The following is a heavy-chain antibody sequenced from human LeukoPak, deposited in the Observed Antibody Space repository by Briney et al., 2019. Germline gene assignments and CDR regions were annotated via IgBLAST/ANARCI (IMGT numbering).Heavy chain of an antibody. CDR3: ARWAVPAATVYYYYGMDV. CDR2: IIPIFGTA. D-gene: IGHD2-2*01. Sequence: ASVKVSCKASGGTFSSYAISWVRQAPGQGLEWMGGIIPIFGTANYAQKFQGRVTITADESTSTAYMELSSLRSEDTAVYYCARWAVPAATVYYYYGMDVWGQGTTVTVSS. CDR1: GGTFSSYA. V-gene: IGHV1-69*13. J-gene: IGHJ6*02.